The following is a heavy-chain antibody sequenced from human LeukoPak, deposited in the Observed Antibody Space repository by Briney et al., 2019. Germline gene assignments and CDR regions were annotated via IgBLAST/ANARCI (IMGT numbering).Heavy chain of an antibody. J-gene: IGHJ3*02. CDR2: IYDSGST. Sequence: SETLSLTCTVSGGSVSSGGYYWDWIRQHPGKGLEWIGYIYDSGSTYYNPSLKSRVTISVDTSKNQFSLKLSSVTAADTAVYYCARDVVDGDAFDIWGQGTMVTVSS. CDR3: ARDVVDGDAFDI. D-gene: IGHD2-15*01. CDR1: GGSVSSGGYY. V-gene: IGHV4-61*08.